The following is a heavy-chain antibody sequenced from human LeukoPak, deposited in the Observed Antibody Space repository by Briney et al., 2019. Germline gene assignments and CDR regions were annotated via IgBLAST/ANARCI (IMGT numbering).Heavy chain of an antibody. Sequence: GGSLRLSCVVSGLTFSHAWMSWVRQAPGKGLVWVSRINTDGGDTIYADSVKGRFTISRDNAKNTLFLQMNSLRAEDTAVYYCARDEKIVGASGQDYWGQGTLVTVSS. V-gene: IGHV3-74*01. J-gene: IGHJ4*02. CDR1: GLTFSHAW. D-gene: IGHD1-26*01. CDR2: INTDGGDT. CDR3: ARDEKIVGASGQDY.